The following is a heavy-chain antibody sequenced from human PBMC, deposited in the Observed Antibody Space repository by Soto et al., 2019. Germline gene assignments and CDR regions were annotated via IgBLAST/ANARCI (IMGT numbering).Heavy chain of an antibody. Sequence: ASVKVSCKASGYTFTGYYMHWVRQAPGQGLEWMGWINPNSGGTNYAQKFQGWVTMTRDTSISTAYMELSRLRSDDTAVYYCARGSLITFGGVIAPENHYWGQGTLVTISS. D-gene: IGHD3-16*02. CDR1: GYTFTGYY. J-gene: IGHJ4*02. CDR2: INPNSGGT. CDR3: ARGSLITFGGVIAPENHY. V-gene: IGHV1-2*04.